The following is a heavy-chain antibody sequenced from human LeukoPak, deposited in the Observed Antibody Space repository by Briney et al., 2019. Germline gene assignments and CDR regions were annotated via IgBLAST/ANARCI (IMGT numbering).Heavy chain of an antibody. V-gene: IGHV1-69*04. D-gene: IGHD5-24*01. CDR2: IIPILGIA. J-gene: IGHJ4*02. Sequence: SVKVSCKASGGTFSSYAISWVRQAPGQGLEWMGRIIPILGIANYAQKFQGRVTITADKSTSTAYMELSSLRSEDTAVYYCARLDGKVEMAIDYWGQGTLVTVSS. CDR1: GGTFSSYA. CDR3: ARLDGKVEMAIDY.